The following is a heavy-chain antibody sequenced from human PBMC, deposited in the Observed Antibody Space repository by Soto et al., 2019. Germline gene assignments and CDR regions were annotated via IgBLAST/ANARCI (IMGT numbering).Heavy chain of an antibody. V-gene: IGHV3-7*01. CDR3: ARDLFDY. CDR1: EFTFSNYW. Sequence: GGSLRLSCSASEFTFSNYWMNWVRQAPGKGLEWVANINEDGSEKYYVESAKGRFIISRDNAKNSLYLQMSSLRAEDTAVYYCARDLFDYWGQGTLVTVSS. CDR2: INEDGSEK. J-gene: IGHJ4*02.